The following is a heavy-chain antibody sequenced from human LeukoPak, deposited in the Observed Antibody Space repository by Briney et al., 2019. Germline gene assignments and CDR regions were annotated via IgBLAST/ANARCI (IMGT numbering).Heavy chain of an antibody. CDR3: ARSRHGGWDSFDY. V-gene: IGHV3-48*03. Sequence: GGSLRLSCAVSGFTFSSYEMNWVRQATGKGLEWVSHISSSGSTIYYADSVKGRFTISRDNAKNSLYLQMNSLRAEDTAVYYCARSRHGGWDSFDYWGQGTLVTVSS. CDR2: ISSSGSTI. D-gene: IGHD6-19*01. J-gene: IGHJ4*02. CDR1: GFTFSSYE.